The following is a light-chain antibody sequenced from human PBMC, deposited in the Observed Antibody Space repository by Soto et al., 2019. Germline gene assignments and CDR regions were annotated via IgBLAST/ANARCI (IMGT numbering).Light chain of an antibody. CDR1: QSVSNNY. Sequence: EILLTQSPCTLSLSPGERATLSCGASQSVSNNYLAWYQQKPGHAPSLLIYGASNRATGIPDRFSGSGSGTDFTLTISRPEPEDFAVYYCQQYGTSGTFGQGTKVDIK. CDR3: QQYGTSGT. CDR2: GAS. V-gene: IGKV3-20*01. J-gene: IGKJ1*01.